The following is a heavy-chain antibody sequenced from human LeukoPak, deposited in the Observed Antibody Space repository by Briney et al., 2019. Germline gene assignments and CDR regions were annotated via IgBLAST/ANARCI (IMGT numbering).Heavy chain of an antibody. CDR3: ARDYDFWSGTIGDY. CDR1: GYTFTGYY. D-gene: IGHD3-3*01. J-gene: IGHJ4*02. V-gene: IGHV1-2*02. CDR2: INPNSGGT. Sequence: ASVKVSCKASGYTFTGYYMHWVRQAPGQGLEWMGWINPNSGGTNYAQKFQGRVTMTRDTSISTAYMELSRLRSDDTAVYYCARDYDFWSGTIGDYWGQGTLVTVSS.